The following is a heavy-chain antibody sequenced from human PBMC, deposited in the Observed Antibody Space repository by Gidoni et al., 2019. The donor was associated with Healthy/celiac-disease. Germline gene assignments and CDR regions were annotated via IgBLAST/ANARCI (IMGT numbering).Heavy chain of an antibody. V-gene: IGHV4-31*03. CDR3: ARSPIGDYGDYDYYGMDV. D-gene: IGHD4-17*01. J-gene: IGHJ6*02. CDR2: IYDSGST. CDR1: GGSISSGGYY. Sequence: QVQLQESGPGLVKPSQPLSLTCTVSGGSISSGGYYGSWIRQHPGKGLEWIGYIYDSGSTYYNPSRKSRVTISVDTSKNQFSLKLSSVTAADTAVYYCARSPIGDYGDYDYYGMDVWGQGTTVTVSS.